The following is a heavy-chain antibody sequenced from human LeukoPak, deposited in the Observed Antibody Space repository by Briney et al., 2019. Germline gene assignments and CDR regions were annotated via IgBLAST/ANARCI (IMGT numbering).Heavy chain of an antibody. Sequence: SVKVSCKASGFTFTSSAVQWVRQARGQRLEWIGWIVVGSGNTNYAQKFQERVTITRDMSTSTAYMELSSLRSEDTAVYYCAADPTRPGRFLDIGYWGQGTLVTVSS. D-gene: IGHD3/OR15-3a*01. V-gene: IGHV1-58*01. J-gene: IGHJ4*02. CDR2: IVVGSGNT. CDR3: AADPTRPGRFLDIGY. CDR1: GFTFTSSA.